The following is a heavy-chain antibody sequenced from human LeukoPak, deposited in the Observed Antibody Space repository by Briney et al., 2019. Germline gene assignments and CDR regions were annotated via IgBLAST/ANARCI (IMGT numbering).Heavy chain of an antibody. CDR1: GFTFSNYW. Sequence: GGSLRLSCAASGFTFSNYWMSWVRQAPGKGLEWVANIKQDGSEKCYVDSVKRRFTISRDNTENSLYLQMDSLRAEETAVYYCARDGSSFDYWGQGTLVTVSS. CDR2: IKQDGSEK. J-gene: IGHJ4*02. D-gene: IGHD2-15*01. V-gene: IGHV3-7*01. CDR3: ARDGSSFDY.